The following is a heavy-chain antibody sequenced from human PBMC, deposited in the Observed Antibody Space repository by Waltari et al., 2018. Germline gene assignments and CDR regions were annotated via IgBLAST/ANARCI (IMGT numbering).Heavy chain of an antibody. CDR1: GYSFTSYW. CDR3: ARTVWSGFLYYYYGMDV. CDR2: IHAVDHYT. J-gene: IGHJ6*02. V-gene: IGHV5-51*01. D-gene: IGHD3-3*01. Sequence: EVQLVQSGAEVKKPGESLKISCKGSGYSFTSYWIGWVRQMPGKGLEWMVIIHAVDHYTRCSPSVQVQVTISADKSISTAYLQWSSLKASDTAMYYCARTVWSGFLYYYYGMDVWGQGTTVTVSS.